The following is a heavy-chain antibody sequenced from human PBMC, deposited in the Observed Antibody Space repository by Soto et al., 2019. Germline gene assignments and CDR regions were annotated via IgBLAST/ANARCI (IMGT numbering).Heavy chain of an antibody. CDR3: ARDGDGSGRHYEY. D-gene: IGHD3-10*01. CDR2: FSPSSGYT. V-gene: IGHV1-18*01. Sequence: QVQLVQSGAEVKKPGASVKVSCKASGYSFSSFGFNWVRQAPGKGLEWMGWFSPSSGYTNYAQNLQGRVTMTTDTLTTTVYMVLRSLRSDDTAVYYCARDGDGSGRHYEYWGQGTRVSVSS. CDR1: GYSFSSFG. J-gene: IGHJ4*02.